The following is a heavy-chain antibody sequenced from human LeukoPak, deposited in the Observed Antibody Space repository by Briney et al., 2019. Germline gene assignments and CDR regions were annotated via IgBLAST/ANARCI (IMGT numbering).Heavy chain of an antibody. CDR3: AKDRGAAAWVLYFDY. Sequence: PGGSLRLSCAASGFTFSSYGIHWVRQAPGKGLEWVAVISYHGSDQFHAGSVEGRFTVSRDNSKNTLYLQMNSLRPEDTAVYFCAKDRGAAAWVLYFDYWGQGTLVTVSS. V-gene: IGHV3-30*18. CDR2: ISYHGSDQ. CDR1: GFTFSSYG. J-gene: IGHJ4*02. D-gene: IGHD3-10*01.